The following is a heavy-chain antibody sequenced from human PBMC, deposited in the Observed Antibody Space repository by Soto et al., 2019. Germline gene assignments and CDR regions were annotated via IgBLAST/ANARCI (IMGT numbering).Heavy chain of an antibody. CDR1: GGSISSYY. D-gene: IGHD4-4*01. CDR2: IYYSGST. Sequence: SETLSLTCTVSGGSISSYYWSWIRQPPGKGLEWIGYIYYSGSTNYNPSLKSRVTISVDTSKNQFSLKLSSVTAADTAVYYCAREAEQYTGLYYYYDMDVWGKGTTVTVSS. CDR3: AREAEQYTGLYYYYDMDV. V-gene: IGHV4-59*01. J-gene: IGHJ6*03.